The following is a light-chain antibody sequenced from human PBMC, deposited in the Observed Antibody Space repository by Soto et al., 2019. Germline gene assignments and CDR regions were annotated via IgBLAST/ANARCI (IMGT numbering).Light chain of an antibody. V-gene: IGKV1-6*01. Sequence: AIQMTQSPSSLSASVGDRVTITCQASQGIRNDLGWYQQKPGKAPKLLIYAASSLQSGVPSRFSGSGSGTDFTLTISSLQPEAFATYYCLQDYNYPWTFGQGTKVEIK. CDR1: QGIRND. J-gene: IGKJ1*01. CDR2: AAS. CDR3: LQDYNYPWT.